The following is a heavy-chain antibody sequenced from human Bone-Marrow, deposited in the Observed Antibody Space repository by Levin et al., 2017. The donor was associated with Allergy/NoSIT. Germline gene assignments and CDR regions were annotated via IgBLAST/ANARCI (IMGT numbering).Heavy chain of an antibody. CDR1: GFTLNSNY. D-gene: IGHD4-17*01. Sequence: PGGSLRLSYAASGFTLNSNYMSWVRQAPGKGLEWVSVIYTGVDTYYSDSVKGRFTISRDDSKNTLYLQMNSLRAEDTAVYYCARDPVTTSGYGMDVWGQGTTVTVSS. CDR2: IYTGVDT. V-gene: IGHV3-53*01. CDR3: ARDPVTTSGYGMDV. J-gene: IGHJ6*02.